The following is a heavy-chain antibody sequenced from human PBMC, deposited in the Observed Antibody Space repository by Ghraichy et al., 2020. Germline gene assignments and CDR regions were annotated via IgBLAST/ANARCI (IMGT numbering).Heavy chain of an antibody. D-gene: IGHD5-12*01. Sequence: ASVKVSCKASGYTFTSYGISWVRQAPGQGLEWMGWISAYNGNTNYAQKLQGRVTMTTDTSTSTAYMELRSLRSDDTAVYYCARVGVDIVALNWFDPWGQGTLVTVSS. CDR1: GYTFTSYG. V-gene: IGHV1-18*01. CDR2: ISAYNGNT. J-gene: IGHJ5*02. CDR3: ARVGVDIVALNWFDP.